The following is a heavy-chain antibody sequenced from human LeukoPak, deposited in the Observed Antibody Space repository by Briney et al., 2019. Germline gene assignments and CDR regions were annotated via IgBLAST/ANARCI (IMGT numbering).Heavy chain of an antibody. CDR2: INHSGST. V-gene: IGHV4-34*01. Sequence: SETLSLTCAVYGGSFSGYYWSWIRQPPGKGLEWIGEINHSGSTNYNPSLKSRVTISVDTSKNQFSLKLSSVTAADTAVYYCARELVVPAAISWFDPWGQGTLVTVSS. CDR3: ARELVVPAAISWFDP. J-gene: IGHJ5*02. CDR1: GGSFSGYY. D-gene: IGHD2-2*01.